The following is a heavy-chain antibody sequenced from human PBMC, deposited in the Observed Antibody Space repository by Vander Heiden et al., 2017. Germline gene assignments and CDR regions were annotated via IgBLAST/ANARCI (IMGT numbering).Heavy chain of an antibody. CDR2: INHSGST. V-gene: IGHV4-34*01. D-gene: IGHD3-10*01. J-gene: IGHJ6*02. CDR3: ARRQRSEGITMVRATLRDYGMDV. CDR1: GGSFSGYY. Sequence: QVQLQQWGAGLLKPSETLSLTCAVYGGSFSGYYWSWIRQPPGKGLEWIGEINHSGSTNYNPSLKSRVTISVDTSKNQFSLKLSSVTAADTAVYYCARRQRSEGITMVRATLRDYGMDVWGQGTTVTVSS.